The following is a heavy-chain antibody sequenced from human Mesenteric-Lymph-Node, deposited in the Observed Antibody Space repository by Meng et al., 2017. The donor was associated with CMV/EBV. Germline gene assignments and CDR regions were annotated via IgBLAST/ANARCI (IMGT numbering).Heavy chain of an antibody. CDR1: GYTFTTYD. CDR2: MNPDSGNT. J-gene: IGHJ4*02. V-gene: IGHV1-8*02. CDR3: ARVYIRYYMVRGATPVPDY. D-gene: IGHD3-10*01. Sequence: ASVKVSCKASGYTFTTYDINWVRQATGQGLEWMGWMNPDSGNTGYAQKFQGRVTMTTDTSTSTAYMELRSLRSDDTAVYYCARVYIRYYMVRGATPVPDYWGQGTLVTVSS.